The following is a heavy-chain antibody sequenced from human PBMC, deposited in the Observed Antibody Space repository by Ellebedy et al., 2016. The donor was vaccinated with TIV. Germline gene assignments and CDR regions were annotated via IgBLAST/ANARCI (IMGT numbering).Heavy chain of an antibody. Sequence: SETLSLTCAVYGGSFRGYYWSWVRQPPGKGLEWIAEIQPSGGTGYNPSLKSRVTLSRDASKNQVSLKLISVTAADTAVYYCARGYSKVLVDSWGQGTLVTVSS. V-gene: IGHV4-34*01. J-gene: IGHJ4*02. CDR2: IQPSGGT. CDR3: ARGYSKVLVDS. CDR1: GGSFRGYY. D-gene: IGHD5-12*01.